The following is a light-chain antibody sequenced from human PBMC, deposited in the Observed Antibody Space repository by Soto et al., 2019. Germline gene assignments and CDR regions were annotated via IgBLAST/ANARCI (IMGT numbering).Light chain of an antibody. CDR2: EVT. J-gene: IGLJ3*02. CDR3: NSYAGSNNFRV. CDR1: SGDIGSYNR. Sequence: QSALTQPASVSGSPGQSITISCTGTSGDIGSYNRVSWYQQHPGKAPKLIIYEVTDRPSGVSNRFSGSKSGNTASLTISGLQAEDEAEYYCNSYAGSNNFRVFGGGTKLTVL. V-gene: IGLV2-14*01.